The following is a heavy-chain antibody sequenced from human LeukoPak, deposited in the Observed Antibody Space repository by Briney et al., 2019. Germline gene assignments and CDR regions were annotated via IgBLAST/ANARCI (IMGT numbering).Heavy chain of an antibody. Sequence: GGSLRLSCAASVFTFSSYRMNWVRQAPGKGLEWLSYITSSSSNIYYADSVKGRFTISRDNAKNSLYLQMNSLKDEDTALYYCVRSKTYFFEYWGQGALVTVSS. J-gene: IGHJ4*02. V-gene: IGHV3-48*02. CDR2: ITSSSSNI. CDR1: VFTFSSYR. CDR3: VRSKTYFFEY. D-gene: IGHD1-26*01.